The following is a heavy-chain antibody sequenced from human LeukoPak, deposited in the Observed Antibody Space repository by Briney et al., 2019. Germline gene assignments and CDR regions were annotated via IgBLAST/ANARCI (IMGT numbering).Heavy chain of an antibody. CDR3: ARTVQDYYYYYYMDV. J-gene: IGHJ6*03. D-gene: IGHD4-11*01. CDR2: IIPSFGTA. Sequence: ASVKVSCKASGGTFSSYAISWVRQAPGQGLEWMGGIIPSFGTANYAQKFQGRVTITADKSTSTAYMELGSLRSEDTAVYYCARTVQDYYYYYYMDVWGKGTTVTVSS. CDR1: GGTFSSYA. V-gene: IGHV1-69*06.